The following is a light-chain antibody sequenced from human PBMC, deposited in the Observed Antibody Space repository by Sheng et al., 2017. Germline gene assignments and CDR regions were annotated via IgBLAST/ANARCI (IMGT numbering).Light chain of an antibody. CDR3: QHRSNWPLT. J-gene: IGKJ4*01. CDR2: DVS. Sequence: EIVLTQSPATLSLSPGERATLSCRASQSVSSYLAWYQQKPGLAPRLLIYDVSNRATGIPARFGGSGSGTDFTLTISSLEPEDFAVYYCQHRSNWPLTFGGGTKVEIK. V-gene: IGKV3-11*01. CDR1: QSVSSY.